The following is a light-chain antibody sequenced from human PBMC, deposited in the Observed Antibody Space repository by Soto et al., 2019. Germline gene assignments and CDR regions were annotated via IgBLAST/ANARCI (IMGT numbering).Light chain of an antibody. CDR3: QSYDGGLSNYV. CDR2: GNS. J-gene: IGLJ1*01. V-gene: IGLV1-40*01. Sequence: QSVLTQPPSVSGTPGLRVTISCSGSTSSIGRNTVNWYQQFPGTAPKLLVYGNSNRPSGVPDRFSGSKSGTSASLAITGLQAEDEADYYCQSYDGGLSNYVFGTGTKLTVL. CDR1: TSSIGRNT.